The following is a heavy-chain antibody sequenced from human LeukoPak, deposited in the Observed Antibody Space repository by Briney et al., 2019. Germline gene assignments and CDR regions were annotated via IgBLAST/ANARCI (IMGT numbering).Heavy chain of an antibody. J-gene: IGHJ3*02. CDR1: GGTFSSYA. D-gene: IGHD3-10*01. Sequence: ASVKVSCKASGGTFSSYAISWVRQAPGQGLEWMGGIIPIFGTANYAQKFQGRVTITADESTSTAYMELSSLRSEDTAAYYCASGEGGAAFDIWGQGTMVTVSS. CDR2: IIPIFGTA. CDR3: ASGEGGAAFDI. V-gene: IGHV1-69*13.